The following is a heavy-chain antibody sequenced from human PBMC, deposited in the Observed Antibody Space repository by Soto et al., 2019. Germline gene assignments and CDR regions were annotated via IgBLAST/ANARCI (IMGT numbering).Heavy chain of an antibody. V-gene: IGHV4-59*01. J-gene: IGHJ6*03. D-gene: IGHD2-2*02. CDR1: GGSISSYY. Sequence: ETVSLTCTVSGGSISSYYWSWIRQPPGKGLEWIGYIYYSGSTNYNPSLKSRVTISVDTSKNQFSLKLSSVTAADTAVYYCARDLKECSSTSCYIHYYYMDVWGKGTTVTVSS. CDR2: IYYSGST. CDR3: ARDLKECSSTSCYIHYYYMDV.